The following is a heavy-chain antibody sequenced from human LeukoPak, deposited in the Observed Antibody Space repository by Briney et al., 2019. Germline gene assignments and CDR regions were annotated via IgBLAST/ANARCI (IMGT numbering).Heavy chain of an antibody. J-gene: IGHJ4*02. CDR1: GCTFSSYA. Sequence: QSGGSLRLSCAASGCTFSSYAMSWVRQAPGKGLEWVSAISGSGGSTYYADSVKGRFTISRDNSKNTLYLQMNSLRAEDTAVYYCAKDLSHHYYDSSGYLGDWGQGTLVTVSS. CDR3: AKDLSHHYYDSSGYLGD. CDR2: ISGSGGST. D-gene: IGHD3-22*01. V-gene: IGHV3-23*01.